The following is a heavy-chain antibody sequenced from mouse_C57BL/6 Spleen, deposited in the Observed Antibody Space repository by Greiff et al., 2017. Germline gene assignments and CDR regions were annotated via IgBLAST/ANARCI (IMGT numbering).Heavy chain of an antibody. CDR1: GYTFTDYN. V-gene: IGHV1-18*01. Sequence: EVQLQQSGPELVKPGASVKIPCKASGYTFTDYNMDWVKQSHGTSLEWIGDINPNNGGTIYNQKFKGKATLTVDKSSSTSYMELRSLTSEDTAVYYCASIGATDLYFDYWGPGTTVTVSS. J-gene: IGHJ1*01. CDR2: INPNNGGT. D-gene: IGHD2-14*01. CDR3: ASIGATDLYFDY.